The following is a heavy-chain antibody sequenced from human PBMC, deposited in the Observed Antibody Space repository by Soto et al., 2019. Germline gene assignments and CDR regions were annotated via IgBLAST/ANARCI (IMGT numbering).Heavy chain of an antibody. CDR1: GFTFTSSA. V-gene: IGHV1-58*01. D-gene: IGHD2-15*01. CDR3: ATYCSGGSCYSGYYYGMDV. Sequence: SVKVSCKASGFTFTSSAVQWVRQARGQRLEWIGWIVVGSGNTNYAQKFQERVTITRDMSTSTAYMELSSLRSEDTAVYYCATYCSGGSCYSGYYYGMDVWGQGTTVTVSS. J-gene: IGHJ6*02. CDR2: IVVGSGNT.